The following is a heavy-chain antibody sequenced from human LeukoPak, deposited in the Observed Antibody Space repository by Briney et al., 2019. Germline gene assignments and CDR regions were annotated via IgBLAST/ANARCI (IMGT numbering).Heavy chain of an antibody. CDR1: EYTFTGYY. CDR2: INPNSGGT. Sequence: ASVKVSCKASEYTFTGYYMHWVRQAPGQGLEWMGWINPNSGGTNYAQKFQGRVTMTRNTSISTAYMELSRLRSDDTAVYYCARGGGLRYFDWLPLYYFDYWGQGTLVTVSS. CDR3: ARGGGLRYFDWLPLYYFDY. D-gene: IGHD3-9*01. V-gene: IGHV1-2*02. J-gene: IGHJ4*02.